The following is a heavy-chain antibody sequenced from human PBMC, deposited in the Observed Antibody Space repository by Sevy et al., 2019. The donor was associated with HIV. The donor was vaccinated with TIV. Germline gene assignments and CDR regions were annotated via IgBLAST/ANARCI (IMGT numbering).Heavy chain of an antibody. CDR3: VTPAVGATRAYFDY. Sequence: ASVKVSCNVSGYTLTGLAMHWLRQIPGKGLEWMGGFDDDNGEIMYAQKFQGRVTMTEDRSTDTAYMELSGLRSDDTAVYYCVTPAVGATRAYFDYWGQGSLVTVSS. CDR2: FDDDNGEI. CDR1: GYTLTGLA. D-gene: IGHD1-26*01. V-gene: IGHV1-24*01. J-gene: IGHJ4*02.